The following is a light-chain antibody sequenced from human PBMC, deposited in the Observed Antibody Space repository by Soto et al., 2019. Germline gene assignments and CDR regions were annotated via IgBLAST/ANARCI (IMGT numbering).Light chain of an antibody. CDR2: GAS. Sequence: EIVLTQSPGTLSLSPGERATLSCRASQSVSSYLAWYQQKPGQAPRLLIYGASARATGVPARFSGSGSGTQFTLTISSLQSEDFAVYYCQQYNNWRQTFGQGTKVDIK. CDR1: QSVSSY. J-gene: IGKJ1*01. V-gene: IGKV3-15*01. CDR3: QQYNNWRQT.